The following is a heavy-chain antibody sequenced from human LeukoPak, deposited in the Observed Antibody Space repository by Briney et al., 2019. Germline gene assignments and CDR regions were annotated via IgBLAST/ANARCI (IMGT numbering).Heavy chain of an antibody. Sequence: SETLSLTCTVSGGSISSYYWSWIRQPPGKGLEWIGYIYYSGSTNYNPSLRSRVTISVDTSKNQFSLKLSSVTAADTAVYYCARDYYDSSGTNWFDPWGQGTLVTVSS. J-gene: IGHJ5*02. V-gene: IGHV4-59*01. D-gene: IGHD3-22*01. CDR1: GGSISSYY. CDR3: ARDYYDSSGTNWFDP. CDR2: IYYSGST.